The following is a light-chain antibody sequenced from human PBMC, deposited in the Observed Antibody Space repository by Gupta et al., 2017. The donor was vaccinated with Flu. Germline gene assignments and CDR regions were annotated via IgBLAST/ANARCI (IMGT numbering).Light chain of an antibody. CDR2: KAS. V-gene: IGKV1-5*03. CDR1: QSISTW. CDR3: QQKNSSPFT. Sequence: DIHMTQSPSTLSASVGDRVTITCRASQSISTWLAWYQQKPGKAPKLLIYKASSLESGVPSRFSGSGSGTEFTLTISSLQPDDFATYYCQQKNSSPFTFGRGTKVEIK. J-gene: IGKJ4*01.